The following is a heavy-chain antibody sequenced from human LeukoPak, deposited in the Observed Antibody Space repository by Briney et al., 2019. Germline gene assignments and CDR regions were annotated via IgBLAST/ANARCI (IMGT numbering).Heavy chain of an antibody. CDR2: INPSGGST. D-gene: IGHD3-22*01. J-gene: IGHJ4*02. V-gene: IGHV1-46*01. CDR3: ARVRPNYYDSSGPFDY. CDR1: GYTFTSYY. Sequence: ASVKVSCKASGYTFTSYYMHWVRQAPGQGLEWMGIINPSGGSTSYAQKFQGRVTMTRDTSTSTVYMELSSLRSEDTAVYYCARVRPNYYDSSGPFDYWGQGTLVTVSS.